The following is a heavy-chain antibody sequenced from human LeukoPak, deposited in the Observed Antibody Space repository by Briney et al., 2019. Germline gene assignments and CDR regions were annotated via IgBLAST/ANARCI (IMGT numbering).Heavy chain of an antibody. D-gene: IGHD5-12*01. CDR3: AKAFSAYENWPPNWFDP. V-gene: IGHV3-23*01. CDR1: GFTFSTFA. CDR2: ISGSGGGT. Sequence: GGSLRLSCAASGFTFSTFAMGWVRQAPGKGLEWVSAISGSGGGTYYADSVKGRLTISRDNSKNTLYLQMSSLRAEDTAVYYCAKAFSAYENWPPNWFDPWGQGTLVTVSS. J-gene: IGHJ5*02.